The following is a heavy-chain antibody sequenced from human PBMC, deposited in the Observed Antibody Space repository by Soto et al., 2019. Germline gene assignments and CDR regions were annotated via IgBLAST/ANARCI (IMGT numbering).Heavy chain of an antibody. V-gene: IGHV4-31*01. CDR3: GRDIVPHGLFGEYDY. CDR1: GGSISSGGYY. Sequence: QVQLQEWGPGLVKPSQTLSLTCTVSGGSISSGGYYWSWIRQQPGKRLEWSGYIYYSGSTYYNPAFKTLMIISVDTSKNVFSLELRSVTAADTAVYYCGRDIVPHGLFGEYDYWGLASLVTVSS. CDR2: IYYSGST. J-gene: IGHJ4*02. D-gene: IGHD3-10*02.